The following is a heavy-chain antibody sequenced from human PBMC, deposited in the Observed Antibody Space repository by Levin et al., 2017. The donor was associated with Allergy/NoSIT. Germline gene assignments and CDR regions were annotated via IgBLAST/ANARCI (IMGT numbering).Heavy chain of an antibody. V-gene: IGHV3-30*18. J-gene: IGHJ3*02. CDR1: GFTFSSYG. CDR3: AKDSQGVPAPDDAFDI. Sequence: GGSLRLSCAASGFTFSSYGMHWVRQAPGKGLEWVAVISYDGSNKYYADSVKGRFTISRDNSKNTLYLQMNSLRAEDTAVYYCAKDSQGVPAPDDAFDIWGQGTMVTVSS. D-gene: IGHD2-2*01. CDR2: ISYDGSNK.